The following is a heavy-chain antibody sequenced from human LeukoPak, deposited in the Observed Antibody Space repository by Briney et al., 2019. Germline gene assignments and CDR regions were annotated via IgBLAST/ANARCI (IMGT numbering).Heavy chain of an antibody. Sequence: SETLSLTCSVSGDSISSSSFYWGWIRQPPGKGLEWIGSISSSGRTYSNPSLTGRISISVDTSKNQFSLKLSSVTAADTAVYYCASSPSQPYYGGNPRGAFDIWGQGTMVTVSS. CDR2: ISSSGRT. J-gene: IGHJ3*02. CDR3: ASSPSQPYYGGNPRGAFDI. D-gene: IGHD4-23*01. CDR1: GDSISSSSFY. V-gene: IGHV4-39*01.